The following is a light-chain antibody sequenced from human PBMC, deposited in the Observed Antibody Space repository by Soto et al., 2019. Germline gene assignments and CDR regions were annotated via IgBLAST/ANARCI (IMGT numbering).Light chain of an antibody. CDR3: QQYNNWPRT. CDR2: GAS. CDR1: QSVSSN. V-gene: IGKV3-15*01. J-gene: IGKJ2*01. Sequence: EIVMTQSPATLSVSPGERATVSCRASQSVSSNLAWYQQKPGQAPRLLIYGASTRATGIPARFSGSGSGTEFTLTICSLQSEDFAVYYLQQYNNWPRTFGQGTKLEIK.